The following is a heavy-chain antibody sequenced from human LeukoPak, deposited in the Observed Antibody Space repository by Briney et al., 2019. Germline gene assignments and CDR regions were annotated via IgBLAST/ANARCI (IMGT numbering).Heavy chain of an antibody. D-gene: IGHD3-3*01. CDR3: ARGAYDFWSGYLRGGYYFDY. V-gene: IGHV4-34*01. CDR2: INHSGST. CDR1: GGSFSGYY. J-gene: IGHJ4*02. Sequence: SETLSLTCADYGGSFSGYYWSWIRQPPGKGLEWIGEINHSGSTNYNPSLKSRVTISVDTSKNQFSLKLSSVTAADTAVYYCARGAYDFWSGYLRGGYYFDYWGQGTLVTVSS.